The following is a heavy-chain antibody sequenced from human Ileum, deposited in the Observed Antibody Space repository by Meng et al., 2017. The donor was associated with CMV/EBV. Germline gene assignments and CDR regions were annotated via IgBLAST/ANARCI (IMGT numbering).Heavy chain of an antibody. J-gene: IGHJ6*02. CDR2: IYYSGST. V-gene: IGHV4-30-4*08. CDR1: YS. CDR3: ARRGQLWFGELLFRYYYYGMDV. D-gene: IGHD3-10*01. Sequence: YSWSWIRQPPGKGLEWIGYIYYSGSTYYHPSLKSRVTISVDTSKNQFSLKLSSVTAADTAVYYCARRGQLWFGELLFRYYYYGMDVWGQGTTVTVSS.